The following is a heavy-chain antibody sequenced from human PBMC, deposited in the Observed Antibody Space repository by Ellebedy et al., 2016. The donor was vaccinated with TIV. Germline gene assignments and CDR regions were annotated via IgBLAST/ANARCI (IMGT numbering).Heavy chain of an antibody. J-gene: IGHJ4*02. Sequence: GESLKISCAASGFAFSHYWTHWVRQGPGEGLVWVSRVKGDGSNTIYADSVKGRFTISSDNAKNTLFLQMNRLRAEDTAVYYCVRDNDRWSFDYWGQGILVTVSS. CDR2: VKGDGSNT. V-gene: IGHV3-74*01. CDR1: GFAFSHYW. CDR3: VRDNDRWSFDY. D-gene: IGHD1-1*01.